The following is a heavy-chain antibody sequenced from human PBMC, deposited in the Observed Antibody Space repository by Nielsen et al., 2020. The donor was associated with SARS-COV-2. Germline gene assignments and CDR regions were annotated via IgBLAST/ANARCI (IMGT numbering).Heavy chain of an antibody. J-gene: IGHJ4*02. CDR2: ISYDGSNI. CDR3: AKAGIMITFEGDVDYFES. Sequence: LSLTCAAYGFTFSNYGMHWVRQAPGKGLEWVAAISYDGSNIYYADSVKGRFTISRDSSRNTLNLHMNSLRAEDTAVYYCAKAGIMITFEGDVDYFESWGQGTLVTVSS. D-gene: IGHD3-16*01. V-gene: IGHV3-30*18. CDR1: GFTFSNYG.